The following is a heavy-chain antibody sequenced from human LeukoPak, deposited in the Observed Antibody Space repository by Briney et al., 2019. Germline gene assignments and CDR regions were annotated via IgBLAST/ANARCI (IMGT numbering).Heavy chain of an antibody. J-gene: IGHJ4*02. V-gene: IGHV3-23*01. CDR2: IGATGYST. D-gene: IGHD4-11*01. CDR1: GFTFSSYA. CDR3: AKNSARTTVTTGLSY. Sequence: PGGSLRLYCAASGFTFSSYAMSWVRQAPGKGLEWVSAIGATGYSTYYTDSVKGRFTISRDNSKNTLYLQMNSLRAEDTAVYYCAKNSARTTVTTGLSYWGQGTLVTVSS.